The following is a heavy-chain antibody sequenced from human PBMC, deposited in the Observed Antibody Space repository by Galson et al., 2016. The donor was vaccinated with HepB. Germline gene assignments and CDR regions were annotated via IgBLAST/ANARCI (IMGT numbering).Heavy chain of an antibody. Sequence: TLSLTCTVSSGSISSGGYYWSWLRQHSGKGLEWIGYMFFTGTTDYNPSLKSRVSISVDTSTNQFFLKLRSLTAADTAVYYCARGHRAVVPIDSWGQGSLVTVSS. D-gene: IGHD2-15*01. V-gene: IGHV4-31*03. J-gene: IGHJ4*02. CDR2: MFFTGTT. CDR1: SGSISSGGYY. CDR3: ARGHRAVVPIDS.